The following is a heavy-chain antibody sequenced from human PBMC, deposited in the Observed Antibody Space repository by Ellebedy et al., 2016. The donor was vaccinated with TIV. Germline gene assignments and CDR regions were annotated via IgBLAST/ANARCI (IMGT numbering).Heavy chain of an antibody. Sequence: ASVKVSCKASGGTFSSYAISWVRQGPGQGLEWMGGIIPIFGTANYAQKFQGRVTITADESTSTAYMELSSLRSEDTAVYYCARRARGSGIIDYWGQGTLVTVSS. CDR3: ARRARGSGIIDY. J-gene: IGHJ4*02. CDR2: IIPIFGTA. V-gene: IGHV1-69*13. CDR1: GGTFSSYA. D-gene: IGHD3-10*01.